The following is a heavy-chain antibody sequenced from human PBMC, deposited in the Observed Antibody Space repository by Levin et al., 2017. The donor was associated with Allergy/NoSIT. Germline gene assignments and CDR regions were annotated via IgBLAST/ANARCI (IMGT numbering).Heavy chain of an antibody. V-gene: IGHV3-30-3*01. Sequence: GESLKISCAASGFTFSSYAMHWVRQAPGKGLEWVAVISYDGSNKYYADSVKGRFTISRDNSKNTLYLQMNSLRAEDTAVYYCARDRRWRPSDYYGMDVWGQGTTVTVSS. CDR2: ISYDGSNK. CDR3: ARDRRWRPSDYYGMDV. J-gene: IGHJ6*02. D-gene: IGHD2-21*02. CDR1: GFTFSSYA.